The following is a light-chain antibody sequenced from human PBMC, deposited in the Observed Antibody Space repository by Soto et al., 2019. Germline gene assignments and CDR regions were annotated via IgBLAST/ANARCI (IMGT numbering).Light chain of an antibody. CDR2: DVS. CDR3: RSYTSRSTLGV. J-gene: IGLJ2*01. CDR1: NSDIGGYNY. V-gene: IGLV2-14*03. Sequence: QSALTQPASVSGSPGQSITISCTGTNSDIGGYNYVSWYQQHPGKAPKLMIYDVSNRPSGVSYRFSGSKSGNTASLTISGLQDEDEADYYCRSYTSRSTLGVFGGGTKLTVL.